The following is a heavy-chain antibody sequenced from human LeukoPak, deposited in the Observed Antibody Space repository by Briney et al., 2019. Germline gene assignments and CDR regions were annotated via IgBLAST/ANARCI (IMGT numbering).Heavy chain of an antibody. J-gene: IGHJ5*02. CDR2: IYYSGST. D-gene: IGHD2-2*01. V-gene: IGHV4-59*08. CDR3: ARGVVVPAAKDNWFDP. CDR1: GGSISSYY. Sequence: SETLSLTXTVSGGSISSYYWSWIRQPPGKGLEWIGYIYYSGSTNDNPSLKSRVTISVDTSKNQFSLKLSSVTAADTAVYYCARGVVVPAAKDNWFDPWGQGTLVTVSS.